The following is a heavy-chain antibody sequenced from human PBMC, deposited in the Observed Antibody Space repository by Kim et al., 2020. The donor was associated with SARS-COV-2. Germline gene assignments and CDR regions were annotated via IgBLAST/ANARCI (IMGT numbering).Heavy chain of an antibody. CDR2: INAGNGNT. J-gene: IGHJ6*02. Sequence: ASVKVSCKASGYTFTSYAMHWVRQAPGQRLEWMGWINAGNGNTKYSQKFQGRVTITRDTSASTAYMELSSLRSEDTAVYYCARQGSWGIAVADYYYYYGMDVWGQGTTVTVSS. V-gene: IGHV1-3*01. CDR1: GYTFTSYA. D-gene: IGHD6-19*01. CDR3: ARQGSWGIAVADYYYYYGMDV.